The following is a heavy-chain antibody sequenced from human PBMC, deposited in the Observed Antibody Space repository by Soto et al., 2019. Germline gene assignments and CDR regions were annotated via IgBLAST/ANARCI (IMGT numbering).Heavy chain of an antibody. CDR2: INPILSMS. CDR3: ATSYGSGYRAFDY. V-gene: IGHV1-69*02. J-gene: IGHJ4*02. D-gene: IGHD3-10*01. Sequence: SVKVSCKASGDTFSFYTINWVRQAPGLGLEWVGRINPILSMSNYAQKFQGRVTMTADKSTNTAYMELRSLRSEDTAMYFCATSYGSGYRAFDYWGQGTLVTVSS. CDR1: GDTFSFYT.